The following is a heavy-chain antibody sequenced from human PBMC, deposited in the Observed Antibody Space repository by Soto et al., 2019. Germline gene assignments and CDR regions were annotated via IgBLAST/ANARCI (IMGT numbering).Heavy chain of an antibody. J-gene: IGHJ4*02. Sequence: GGSLRLSRAASGLSVSNNHMSWVRQAPGKGLEWVSIIYSGGSTYHADSVKGRFTISRDDSKNTVFLQMNSLRAEDTAVYYCARAYSYRFDYWGQGTLVTVSS. D-gene: IGHD5-18*01. V-gene: IGHV3-53*01. CDR1: GLSVSNNH. CDR3: ARAYSYRFDY. CDR2: IYSGGST.